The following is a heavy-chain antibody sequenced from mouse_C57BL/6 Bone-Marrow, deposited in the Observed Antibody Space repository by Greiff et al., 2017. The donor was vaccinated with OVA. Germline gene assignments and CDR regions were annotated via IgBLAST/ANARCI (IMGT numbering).Heavy chain of an antibody. CDR2: IWSGGST. CDR3: ARIFYYYGSSYDWYFDV. V-gene: IGHV2-2*01. D-gene: IGHD1-1*01. CDR1: GFSLTSYG. J-gene: IGHJ1*03. Sequence: VQLQQSGPGLVQPSQSLSITCTVSGFSLTSYGVHWVRQSPGKGLEWLGVIWSGGSTAYNAAFISRLSISKDNSKSQVFFKMNSLQADDTAIYYCARIFYYYGSSYDWYFDVWGTGTTVTVSS.